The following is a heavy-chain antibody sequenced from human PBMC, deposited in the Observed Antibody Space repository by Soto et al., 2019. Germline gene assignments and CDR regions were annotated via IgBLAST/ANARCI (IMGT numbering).Heavy chain of an antibody. D-gene: IGHD3-22*01. CDR1: GYSFTSYW. J-gene: IGHJ3*02. CDR2: IYPGDSDT. Sequence: VESLKISCKGSGYSFTSYWIGWVRQMPGKGLEWMGIIYPGDSDTRYSPSFQGQVTISADKSISTAYLQWSSLKASDTAMYYCARQKHRITMIVGVGAFDIWGQGTMVTVSS. CDR3: ARQKHRITMIVGVGAFDI. V-gene: IGHV5-51*01.